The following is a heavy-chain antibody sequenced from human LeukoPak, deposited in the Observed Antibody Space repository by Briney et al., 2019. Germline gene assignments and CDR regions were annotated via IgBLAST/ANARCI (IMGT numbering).Heavy chain of an antibody. J-gene: IGHJ4*02. V-gene: IGHV3-30-3*01. D-gene: IGHD6-19*01. CDR3: ARDRGLGRGWYGGDY. CDR1: GFTFSNYA. CDR2: ISNDGSNK. Sequence: GGSLRLSCAASGFTFSNYAMHWVRQAPGKGLEWVAIISNDGSNKYYADSVKGRYTLSRDNSKYTVYLQMNSLRGEDTAVYYCARDRGLGRGWYGGDYWGQGTLVTVSS.